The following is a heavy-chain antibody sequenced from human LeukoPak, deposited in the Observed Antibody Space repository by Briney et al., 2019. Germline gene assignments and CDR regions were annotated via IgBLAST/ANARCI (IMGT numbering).Heavy chain of an antibody. J-gene: IGHJ4*02. Sequence: PGGSLRLSCAAYGITFTNAWMSWVRQAPGKGLEWIGLIKSKTFDGTTDYAAPVTGRFTVSRDNSTHTVYLQMDSLTPEDTSVYYCSSGFGGGWYSQTGEYWGQGTLVTVSP. CDR2: IKSKTFDGTT. CDR3: SSGFGGGWYSQTGEY. V-gene: IGHV3-15*05. D-gene: IGHD6-19*01. CDR1: GITFTNAW.